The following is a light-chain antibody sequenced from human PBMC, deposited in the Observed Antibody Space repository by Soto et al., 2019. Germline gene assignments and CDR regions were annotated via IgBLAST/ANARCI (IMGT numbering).Light chain of an antibody. CDR3: QQYGSSPPIT. CDR1: QSVSSSY. CDR2: GAS. J-gene: IGKJ5*01. Sequence: EIVLTQSRGTLSLSPGERATLSCRASQSVSSSYLAWYQQKPGQAPRLLIYGASSRATGIPDRFSGSGSGPDFTLTISRLEPEDFAVYYCQQYGSSPPITFGQGTRLEIK. V-gene: IGKV3-20*01.